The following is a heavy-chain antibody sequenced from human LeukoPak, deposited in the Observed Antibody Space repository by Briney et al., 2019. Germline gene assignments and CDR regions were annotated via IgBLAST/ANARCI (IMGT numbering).Heavy chain of an antibody. J-gene: IGHJ4*02. CDR2: IWYDGSNK. CDR3: ATKKSMDSYDYSGYYDH. D-gene: IGHD3-22*01. V-gene: IGHV3-33*03. CDR1: VFIFSSYG. Sequence: GRSLRLSCAASVFIFSSYGMHWVRQAPGKGREWVAVIWYDGSNKYYADSVKVRFTISRDNAKNSLYLQMNSLRGEDTAVYYCATKKSMDSYDYSGYYDHWGQGTLVTVSS.